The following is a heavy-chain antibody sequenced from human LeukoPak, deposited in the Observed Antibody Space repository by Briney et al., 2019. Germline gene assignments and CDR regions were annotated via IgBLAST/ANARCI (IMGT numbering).Heavy chain of an antibody. Sequence: SETLSLTCTVSGGSISSSSYYWGWIRQPPGKGLEWIGYIYYSGSTNYNPSLKSRVTISVDTSKNQFSLKLSSVTAADTAVYYCARDKQSRGFDYWGQGTLVTVSS. CDR1: GGSISSSSYY. V-gene: IGHV4-61*01. CDR2: IYYSGST. J-gene: IGHJ4*02. D-gene: IGHD6-19*01. CDR3: ARDKQSRGFDY.